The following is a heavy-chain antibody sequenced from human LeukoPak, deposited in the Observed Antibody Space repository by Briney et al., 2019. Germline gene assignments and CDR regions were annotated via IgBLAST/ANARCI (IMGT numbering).Heavy chain of an antibody. CDR2: INPNSGGT. J-gene: IGHJ6*02. CDR1: GYTFTGYY. Sequence: GASVKVSCKASGYTFTGYYMHWVRQAPGQGLEWMGWINPNSGGTNYAQKFQGWVTMTRDTSISTAYMELSRLRSDDTAVYYCARDRAMVTEEYYYYYGMDVWGQGTTVTVSS. D-gene: IGHD5-18*01. V-gene: IGHV1-2*04. CDR3: ARDRAMVTEEYYYYYGMDV.